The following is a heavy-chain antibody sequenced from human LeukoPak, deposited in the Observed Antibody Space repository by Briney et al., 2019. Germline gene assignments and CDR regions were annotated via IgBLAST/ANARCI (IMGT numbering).Heavy chain of an antibody. D-gene: IGHD2-2*01. V-gene: IGHV3-48*03. Sequence: GGSLRLSCAASGFTFSSYEMNWVRQAPGKGLEWVSYISSSGSSIYYADSVEGRFTISRDNAKNSLYLQMNSLRVEDTAVYYCANYCSTSKCDAGAFDIWGQGTMVTVSS. CDR1: GFTFSSYE. CDR3: ANYCSTSKCDAGAFDI. CDR2: ISSSGSSI. J-gene: IGHJ3*02.